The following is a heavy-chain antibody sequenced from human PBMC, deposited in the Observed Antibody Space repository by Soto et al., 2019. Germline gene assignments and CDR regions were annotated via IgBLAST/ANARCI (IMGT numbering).Heavy chain of an antibody. CDR2: INHSGST. CDR3: ARIGGTIFGVVIIRAYFDY. V-gene: IGHV4-34*01. D-gene: IGHD3-3*01. CDR1: GGSFSGYY. J-gene: IGHJ4*02. Sequence: SETLSLTCAVYGGSFSGYYWSWIRQPPGKGLEWIGEINHSGSTNYNPSLKSRVTISVDTSKSQFSLKLSSVTAADTAVYYCARIGGTIFGVVIIRAYFDYWGQGTLVTVSS.